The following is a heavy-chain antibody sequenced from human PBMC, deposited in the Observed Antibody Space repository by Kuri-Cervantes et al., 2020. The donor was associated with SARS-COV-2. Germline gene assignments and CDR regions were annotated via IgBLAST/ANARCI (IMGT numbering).Heavy chain of an antibody. CDR3: AREYSSPSGFDY. Sequence: GESLKISCAASGFTFSSYAMHWVRQAPGKGLEWVAFIRYDGSNKYYADSVKGRFTISRDNCKNTLYLQMNSLRAEDTAVYYCAREYSSPSGFDYWGQGTLVTVSS. D-gene: IGHD6-6*01. J-gene: IGHJ4*02. CDR1: GFTFSSYA. V-gene: IGHV3-30*02. CDR2: IRYDGSNK.